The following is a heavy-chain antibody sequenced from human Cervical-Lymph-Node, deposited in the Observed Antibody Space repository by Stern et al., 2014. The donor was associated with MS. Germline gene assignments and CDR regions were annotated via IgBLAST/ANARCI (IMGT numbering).Heavy chain of an antibody. CDR2: IHPGDSEV. D-gene: IGHD4-11*01. Sequence: VQLAQSGAGVKRPGQSLKISCRASGYSFTNYWVAWVRQKPGKGLEWMVIIHPGDSEVRYSPSFQGRVTMSVDRSINTAYLQWSSLQPSDTAMYYCARQLGHSNFLHYWGQGVLVTVSS. J-gene: IGHJ4*02. V-gene: IGHV5-51*01. CDR1: GYSFTNYW. CDR3: ARQLGHSNFLHY.